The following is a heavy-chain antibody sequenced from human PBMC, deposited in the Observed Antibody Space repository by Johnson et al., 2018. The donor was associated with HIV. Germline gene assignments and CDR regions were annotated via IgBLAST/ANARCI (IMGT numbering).Heavy chain of an antibody. CDR2: IKSKTDGGTT. V-gene: IGHV3-15*01. CDR1: GFTFSDAW. J-gene: IGHJ3*02. CDR3: ARDWNPLAVAGAQYAFDI. Sequence: VQVVESGGGLVKPGGSLRVSCAASGFTFSDAWMSWVRQAPGKGLEWVGRIKSKTDGGTTDYAAPVKGRFTISRDDSKNTLYLQMNSLKTDDTAMYYCARDWNPLAVAGAQYAFDIWGQGTMVTVSS. D-gene: IGHD6-19*01.